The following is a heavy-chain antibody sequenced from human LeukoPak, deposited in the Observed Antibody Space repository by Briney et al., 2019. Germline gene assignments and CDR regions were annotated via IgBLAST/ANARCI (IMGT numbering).Heavy chain of an antibody. D-gene: IGHD2-2*01. V-gene: IGHV4-61*02. CDR2: IYTSGST. Sequence: PSETLSLTCTASGGSISSGSYYWSWLRQPAGKGLEWIGRIYTSGSTNYNPSLKSRVTISVDTSKNQFSLKLSSVTAADTAVYYCARQASHLDYWGQGTLVTVSS. J-gene: IGHJ4*02. CDR3: ARQASHLDY. CDR1: GGSISSGSYY.